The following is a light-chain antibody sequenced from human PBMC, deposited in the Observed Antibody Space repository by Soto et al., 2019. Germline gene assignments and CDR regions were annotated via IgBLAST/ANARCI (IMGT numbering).Light chain of an antibody. V-gene: IGKV3-11*01. CDR1: QSVSGY. J-gene: IGKJ3*01. CDR2: DAS. CDR3: QPRRNWPPEFT. Sequence: EVVLTQSPATLSMSPGERATLSCRASQSVSGYLAWYQQKPGQAPRLLIYDASSRATGIPARFSGSGSGTDLTLTISSLEPEDFAIYYCQPRRNWPPEFTFGPGTKVDMK.